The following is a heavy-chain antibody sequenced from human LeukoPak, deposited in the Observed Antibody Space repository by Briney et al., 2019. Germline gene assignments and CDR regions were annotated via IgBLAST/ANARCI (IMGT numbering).Heavy chain of an antibody. CDR3: ARDRLNKWELPDREH. CDR1: GYTLTELS. V-gene: IGHV1-24*01. Sequence: ASVKVSCKVSGYTLTELSMNWVRQAPGKGLEWMGGFDPEEGETIYAQKFQGRVTMTEDTSTDTAYMQLSSLRSEDTAVYYCARDRLNKWELPDREHWGQGTLVTVSS. CDR2: FDPEEGET. J-gene: IGHJ1*01. D-gene: IGHD1-26*01.